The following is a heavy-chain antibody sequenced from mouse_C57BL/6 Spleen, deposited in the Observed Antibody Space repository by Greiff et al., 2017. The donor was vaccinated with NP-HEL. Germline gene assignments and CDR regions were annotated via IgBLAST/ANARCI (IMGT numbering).Heavy chain of an antibody. V-gene: IGHV1-81*01. CDR2: IYPRSGHT. J-gene: IGHJ1*03. D-gene: IGHD1-1*01. Sequence: QVQLQQSGAELARPGASVKLSCKASGYTFTSYGISWVKQRTGQGLEWIGEIYPRSGHTYYNEQFKGQATLTADKSSSTAYMELRSLTSEDSAVYFCARRDLDYGSSYWYFDVWGTGTTVTVSS. CDR3: ARRDLDYGSSYWYFDV. CDR1: GYTFTSYG.